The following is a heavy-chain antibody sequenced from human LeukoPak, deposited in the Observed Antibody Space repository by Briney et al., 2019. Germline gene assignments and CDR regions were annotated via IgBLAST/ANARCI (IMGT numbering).Heavy chain of an antibody. CDR2: INPNSGAT. V-gene: IGHV1-2*02. J-gene: IGHJ5*02. D-gene: IGHD4-23*01. CDR3: ARAVGNYGGPYNWFDP. CDR1: GYIFTGYY. Sequence: ASVKVSCKASGYIFTGYYMHWVRQAPGQGLEWMGWINPNSGATNYAQKFQGRVTMTRDTSISTAYMELSRLRSDDTAVFYCARAVGNYGGPYNWFDPWGQGTLVTVSS.